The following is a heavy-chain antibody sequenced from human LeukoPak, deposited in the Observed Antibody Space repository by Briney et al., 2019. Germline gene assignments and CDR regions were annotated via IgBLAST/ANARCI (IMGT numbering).Heavy chain of an antibody. V-gene: IGHV4-39*01. CDR1: GGSISSSNYS. J-gene: IGHJ4*02. D-gene: IGHD3-10*01. CDR3: ARHSSASYYHGSGSYYNVN. Sequence: SETLSLTCTVSGGSISSSNYSWGWIRQLPGKGLEWIGSVSYSGRTYYNPSLKGRVTISVDTSKHQFSLKLSSVTAADTAVYYCARHSSASYYHGSGSYYNVNWGQGTLVTVSS. CDR2: VSYSGRT.